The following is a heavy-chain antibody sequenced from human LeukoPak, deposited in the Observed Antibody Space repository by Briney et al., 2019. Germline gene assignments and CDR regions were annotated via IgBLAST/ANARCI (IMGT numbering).Heavy chain of an antibody. D-gene: IGHD5-24*01. CDR2: FDPEDGET. V-gene: IGHV1-24*01. Sequence: ASVKVSCKASGYTFTGYYMHWVRQAPGKGLEWMGGFDPEDGETIYAQKFQGRVTMTEDTSTDTAYMELSSLRSEDTAVYYCATDYNRWEMANPGRFDPWGQGTLVTVSS. CDR3: ATDYNRWEMANPGRFDP. CDR1: GYTFTGYY. J-gene: IGHJ5*02.